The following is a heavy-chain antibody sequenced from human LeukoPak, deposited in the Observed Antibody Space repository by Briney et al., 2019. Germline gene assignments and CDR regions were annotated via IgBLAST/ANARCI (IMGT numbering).Heavy chain of an antibody. CDR2: ISYDGSNK. CDR1: GFTFSSYG. D-gene: IGHD1-26*01. J-gene: IGHJ4*02. CDR3: AKRGSSGSYRYLEY. Sequence: PGRSLRLSCAASGFTFSSYGMHWVRQAPGKGLEWVAVISYDGSNKYYADSVKGRFTISRDNSKNTLYLQMNSLRAEDTAVYYCAKRGSSGSYRYLEYWGQGTLVTVSS. V-gene: IGHV3-30*18.